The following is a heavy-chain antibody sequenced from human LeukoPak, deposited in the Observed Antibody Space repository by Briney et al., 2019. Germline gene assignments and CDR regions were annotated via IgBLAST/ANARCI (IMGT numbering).Heavy chain of an antibody. CDR2: IYTSGST. D-gene: IGHD5-18*01. J-gene: IGHJ6*03. Sequence: SETLSLTCTVSGGSISSYYWGWIRQPPGKGLEWIGYIYTSGSTNYNPSLKSRVTISVDTSKNQFSLKLSSVTAADTAVYYCARVYSYGSHYYYYYYMDVWGKGTTVTVSS. CDR3: ARVYSYGSHYYYYYYMDV. CDR1: GGSISSYY. V-gene: IGHV4-4*09.